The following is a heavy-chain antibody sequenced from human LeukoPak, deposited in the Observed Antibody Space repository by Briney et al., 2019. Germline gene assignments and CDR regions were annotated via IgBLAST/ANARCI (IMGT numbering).Heavy chain of an antibody. CDR1: GYIFSSHY. CDR3: ARLEKIGSRSVWADY. D-gene: IGHD1-26*01. V-gene: IGHV1-46*01. J-gene: IGHJ4*02. CDR2: VNTSGGRT. Sequence: GDSMKVSCKASGYIFSSHYIYWVRQAPGQGLEWMGTVNTSGGRTSHAKKFQGRVTMTRDTSTTTVYIELSSLRSEDTAVYYCARLEKIGSRSVWADYWGQGTLVTVSS.